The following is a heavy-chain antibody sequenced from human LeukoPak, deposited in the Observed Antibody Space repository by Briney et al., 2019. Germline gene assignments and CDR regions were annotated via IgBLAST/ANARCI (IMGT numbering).Heavy chain of an antibody. CDR2: ISGSGGST. Sequence: GGSLRLSCSASGFTFSNYAMSWVRQAPGKGLEWVSAISGSGGSTYYADSVKGRFTISRDNSKNTLYLQMNSLRAEDTAVYYCAKDSGYSYGPTPVDCWGQGTLVTVSS. J-gene: IGHJ4*02. CDR3: AKDSGYSYGPTPVDC. V-gene: IGHV3-23*01. D-gene: IGHD5-18*01. CDR1: GFTFSNYA.